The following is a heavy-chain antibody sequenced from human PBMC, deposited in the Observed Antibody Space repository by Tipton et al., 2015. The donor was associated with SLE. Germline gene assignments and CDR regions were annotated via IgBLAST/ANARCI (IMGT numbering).Heavy chain of an antibody. CDR3: ASPGSSGCIDY. D-gene: IGHD6-19*01. CDR2: IYTSGST. CDR1: GGSISSGSYY. Sequence: TLSLTCTVSGGSISSGSYYWSWIRQPAGKGLEWIGYIYTSGSTNYNPSLKSRVTISLDTSKNQFSLKLSSVTAADTAVYYGASPGSSGCIDYWGQGTLVTVSS. V-gene: IGHV4-61*09. J-gene: IGHJ4*02.